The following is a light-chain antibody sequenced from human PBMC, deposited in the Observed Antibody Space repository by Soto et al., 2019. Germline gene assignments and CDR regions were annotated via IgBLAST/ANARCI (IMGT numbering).Light chain of an antibody. CDR2: EVS. CDR1: SSDVGRYNY. V-gene: IGLV2-14*01. CDR3: TSYTSISTTV. Sequence: QSALTQPAPVSGSPGQSITVSCTGTSSDVGRYNYVSWYQQHPGKAPKLMIYEVSNRPSGVSNRFSGSKSVNTASLTISGLQAEDEADYYCTSYTSISTTVFGTGTKLTVL. J-gene: IGLJ1*01.